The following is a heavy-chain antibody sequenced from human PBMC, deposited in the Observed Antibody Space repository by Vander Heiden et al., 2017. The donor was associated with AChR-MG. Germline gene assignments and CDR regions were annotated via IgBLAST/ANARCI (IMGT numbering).Heavy chain of an antibody. D-gene: IGHD2-2*01. J-gene: IGHJ5*02. CDR1: GGSVSTSTYY. V-gene: IGHV4-39*01. CDR2: VYYSGST. CDR3: ARRKGIVVVPAAPEGFDP. Sequence: QLQLQESGPGLVKPSETLSLTCTVSGGSVSTSTYYWGWIRQSPGKGLEWIGSVYYSGSTYYNPSLKSRVTISVDTSRNQFSLKLSSVTAADTAVYYCARRKGIVVVPAAPEGFDPWGQGILVTVSS.